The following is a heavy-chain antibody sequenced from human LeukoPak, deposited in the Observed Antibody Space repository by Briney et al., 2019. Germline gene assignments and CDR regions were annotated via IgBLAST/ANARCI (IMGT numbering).Heavy chain of an antibody. V-gene: IGHV3-74*01. D-gene: IGHD2-15*01. J-gene: IGHJ4*02. CDR1: GFTFSFYW. Sequence: GGSLRLSCASSGFTFSFYWMHWFRQAPGKGLVWVSRINNDGRSTSYAGSVKGRFTISRDNAKNTLYLQMNSLRAEDTAVYYCARDNEYCTGGTCRLDYWGQGALVTVSS. CDR2: INNDGRST. CDR3: ARDNEYCTGGTCRLDY.